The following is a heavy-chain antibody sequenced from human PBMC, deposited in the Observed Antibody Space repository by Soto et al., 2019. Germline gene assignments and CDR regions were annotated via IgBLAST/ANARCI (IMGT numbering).Heavy chain of an antibody. D-gene: IGHD3-10*01. Sequence: EVQLLESGGGLVQPGGSLRLSCAASGFTFSSYAMSWVRQAPGKGLEWVSAISGSGGSTYYADSVKGRFTISRDNSKNTLYLQMNSLRAEDTAVYYCANCFSMVRGVIIEWGQGTLVTVSS. CDR2: ISGSGGST. CDR1: GFTFSSYA. J-gene: IGHJ4*02. V-gene: IGHV3-23*01. CDR3: ANCFSMVRGVIIE.